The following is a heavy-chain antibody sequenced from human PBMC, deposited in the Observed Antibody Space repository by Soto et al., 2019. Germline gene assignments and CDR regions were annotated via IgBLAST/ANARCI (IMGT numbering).Heavy chain of an antibody. V-gene: IGHV3-48*01. CDR3: ARDQGDY. CDR2: ISGSSTTM. CDR1: GFTLSSYT. Sequence: EVQLVESGGGLVQAGGSLRLSCAASGFTLSSYTMNWVRQAPGKGLEWVSYISGSSTTMYYADSVKGRFTISRDNAKNSLYLQMNSLRAEDTAVYYCARDQGDYWGQGTLVTVSS. J-gene: IGHJ4*02.